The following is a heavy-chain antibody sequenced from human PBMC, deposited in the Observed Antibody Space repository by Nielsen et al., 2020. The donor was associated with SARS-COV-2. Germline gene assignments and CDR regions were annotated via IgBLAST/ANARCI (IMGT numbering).Heavy chain of an antibody. CDR2: IYYSGST. D-gene: IGHD4-17*01. CDR1: GGSISSSSYY. Sequence: GSLRLSCTVSGGSISSSSYYWVWIRQPPGKGLEWIGSIYYSGSTYYNPSLKSRVTISVDTSKNQFSLKLSSVTAADTAVYYCARATSDYGLLQSFDYWGQGTLVTVSS. CDR3: ARATSDYGLLQSFDY. J-gene: IGHJ4*02. V-gene: IGHV4-39*07.